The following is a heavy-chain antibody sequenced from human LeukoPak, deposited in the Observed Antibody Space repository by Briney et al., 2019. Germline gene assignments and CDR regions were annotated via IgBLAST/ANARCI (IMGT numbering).Heavy chain of an antibody. CDR3: ARGGYSGYDYYYYYYMDV. CDR1: GYTFTSYD. Sequence: ASVKVSCKASGYTFTSYDINWVRQATGQGLEWMGWINPNSGGTNYAQKFQGRVTMTRDTSISTAYMELSRLRSDDTAVYYCARGGYSGYDYYYYYYMDVWGKGTTVTVSS. J-gene: IGHJ6*03. CDR2: INPNSGGT. V-gene: IGHV1-2*02. D-gene: IGHD5-12*01.